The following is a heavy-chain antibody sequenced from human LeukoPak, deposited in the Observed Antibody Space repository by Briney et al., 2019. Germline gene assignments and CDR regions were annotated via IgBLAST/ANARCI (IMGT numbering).Heavy chain of an antibody. J-gene: IGHJ3*02. Sequence: GGSLRLSCAASGFTFDDYAMHWVRQAPGKGLEWVSGISWNSGSIGYADSVKGRFTISRDNAKNSLYLQMNSLRAEDTALYYCAKVGPSVAAAGAAFDIWGQGTMVTVSS. CDR3: AKVGPSVAAAGAAFDI. D-gene: IGHD6-13*01. CDR2: ISWNSGSI. V-gene: IGHV3-9*01. CDR1: GFTFDDYA.